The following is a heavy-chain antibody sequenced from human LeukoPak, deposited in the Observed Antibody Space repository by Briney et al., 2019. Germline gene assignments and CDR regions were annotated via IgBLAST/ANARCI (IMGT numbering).Heavy chain of an antibody. CDR3: ARHDFDLPMIYSFFVH. J-gene: IGHJ5*02. CDR2: MHPIGDST. D-gene: IGHD3-3*01. Sequence: GASVKVSCKASGYTFTKYYMNWVRQAPGQGLEWMGIMHPIGDSTNYAQKFQGRVTLTRDTSTGTFYMELSSLTSEDTAVYYCARHDFDLPMIYSFFVHWGQGTLVTVSS. CDR1: GYTFTKYY. V-gene: IGHV1-46*01.